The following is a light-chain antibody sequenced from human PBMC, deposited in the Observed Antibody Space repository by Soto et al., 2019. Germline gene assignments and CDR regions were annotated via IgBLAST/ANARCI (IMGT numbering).Light chain of an antibody. CDR2: EVS. CDR1: SSDVGGYNY. V-gene: IGLV2-14*01. CDR3: SSYTSIITLYV. J-gene: IGLJ1*01. Sequence: QSALTQPASVSGSPGQSITISCTGTSSDVGGYNYVSWYQQPPGKAPKLMIYEVSNRPSGVSNRFSGSKSGNTASLTISGLQAEDEADYYCSSYTSIITLYVFGSGTKVTVL.